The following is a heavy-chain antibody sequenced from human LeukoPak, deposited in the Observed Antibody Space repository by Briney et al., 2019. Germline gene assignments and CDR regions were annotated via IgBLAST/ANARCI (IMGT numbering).Heavy chain of an antibody. CDR1: GFTFSDYY. CDR3: ARDALAEWPNPVGY. CDR2: ISGSGTSI. J-gene: IGHJ4*02. V-gene: IGHV3-11*04. D-gene: IGHD3-3*01. Sequence: GGSLRLSCAASGFTFSDYYMSWIRQAPGKGLEWVAYISGSGTSIFSADSVKGRFTISRDNAKNLLYLQMNSLRAEDTAVYFCARDALAEWPNPVGYWGQGTLVTVSS.